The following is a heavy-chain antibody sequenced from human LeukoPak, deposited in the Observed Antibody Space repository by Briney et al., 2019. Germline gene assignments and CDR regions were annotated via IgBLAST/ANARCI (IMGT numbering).Heavy chain of an antibody. CDR2: ISSSSSTI. Sequence: GGSLRLSCAASGFTFSSYSMNWVRQAPGKGLEWVSYISSSSSTIYYADSVKGRFTISRDNAKNSLYLQMNSLRAEDTAVYYCAKDTMVRGVIIQGVFGYWGQGTLVTVSS. V-gene: IGHV3-48*04. D-gene: IGHD3-10*01. CDR3: AKDTMVRGVIIQGVFGY. J-gene: IGHJ4*02. CDR1: GFTFSSYS.